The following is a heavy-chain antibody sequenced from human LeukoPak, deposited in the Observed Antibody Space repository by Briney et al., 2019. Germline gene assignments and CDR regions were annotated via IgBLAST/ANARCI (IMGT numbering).Heavy chain of an antibody. J-gene: IGHJ5*02. CDR3: ARDKQQLANNWFDP. CDR1: GGSFSGYY. CDR2: INHSGST. Sequence: SETLSLTCAVYGGSFSGYYWSWIRQPPGKGLEWIGEINHSGSTNYNPSLKSRVTISVDTSKNQFSLKLSSVTAADTAVYYCARDKQQLANNWFDPWGQGTLVTVSS. D-gene: IGHD6-13*01. V-gene: IGHV4-34*01.